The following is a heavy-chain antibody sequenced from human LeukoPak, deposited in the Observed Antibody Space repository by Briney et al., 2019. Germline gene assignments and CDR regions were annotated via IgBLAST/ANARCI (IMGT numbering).Heavy chain of an antibody. D-gene: IGHD6-13*01. V-gene: IGHV4-30-2*01. CDR2: IYHSGST. Sequence: PSQTLSLTCTVSGGSISSGGYYWSWIRQPPGKGLEWIGYIYHSGSTYYNPSLKSRVTISVDRPKNQFSLKLSSVTAADTAVYYCARAAISSSWYAYYFDYWGQGTLVTVSS. CDR1: GGSISSGGYY. CDR3: ARAAISSSWYAYYFDY. J-gene: IGHJ4*02.